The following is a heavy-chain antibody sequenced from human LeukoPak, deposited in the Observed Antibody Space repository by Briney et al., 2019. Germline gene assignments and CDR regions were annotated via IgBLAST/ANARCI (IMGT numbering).Heavy chain of an antibody. J-gene: IGHJ4*02. CDR3: ARRGRSSGRRGNFDY. Sequence: SETLSLTCTVSGGSISSSSYYWGWIRQPPGKGLEWIGSIYYSGSTYYNPSLKSRVTISVDTSKNQFSLKLSSVTAADTAVYYCARRGRSSGRRGNFDYWGQGTLVTVSS. CDR2: IYYSGST. V-gene: IGHV4-39*07. D-gene: IGHD6-19*01. CDR1: GGSISSSSYY.